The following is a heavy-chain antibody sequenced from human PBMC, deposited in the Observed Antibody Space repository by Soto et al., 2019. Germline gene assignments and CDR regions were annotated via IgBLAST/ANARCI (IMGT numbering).Heavy chain of an antibody. J-gene: IGHJ6*02. CDR3: ARVLYYGSGSYSSYGMDV. CDR1: GVSFNNNG. D-gene: IGHD3-10*01. CDR2: VSPPFRTS. V-gene: IGHV1-69*01. Sequence: QVQLVQSGAEVKKPGSSVKVSCKTSGVSFNNNGIGWVRQAPGHGLEWMGGVSPPFRTSNYARKFHVRISITADASTGTINMERSSLTADDTAQYYCARVLYYGSGSYSSYGMDVWGQGTTVTVSS.